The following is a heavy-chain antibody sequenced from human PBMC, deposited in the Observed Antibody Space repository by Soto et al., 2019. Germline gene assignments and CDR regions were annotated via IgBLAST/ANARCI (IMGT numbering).Heavy chain of an antibody. CDR2: IIPVFDKA. D-gene: IGHD2-21*01. CDR1: GGSFGSSA. Sequence: QVQLVQSGADVKKPGSSVKVSCKTSGGSFGSSAISWVRQAPAQGLEWMGEIIPVFDKANYAQNFQGRLTITADELRETVFRELSALRPEDPAGYFWASQRRDWVVAFDLWGQGHSSPSLQ. V-gene: IGHV1-69*01. CDR3: ASQRRDWVVAFDL. J-gene: IGHJ3*01.